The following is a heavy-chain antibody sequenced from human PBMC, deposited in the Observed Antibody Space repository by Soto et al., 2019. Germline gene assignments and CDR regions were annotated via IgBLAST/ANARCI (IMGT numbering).Heavy chain of an antibody. CDR3: ARVRQRTSMGSTVYFYMDV. J-gene: IGHJ6*03. CDR1: GGPHT. V-gene: IGHV1-69*02. Sequence: QVQLVQSGAEVKQPGSSVKVSCKASGGPHTISWVRQAPGQGLEWMGRIVSFHPIVNYAQKFQDRLTITADTSTSTSYMELRVLTSEDTAIYFCARVRQRTSMGSTVYFYMDVWGAGTTVTVS. D-gene: IGHD1-26*01. CDR2: IVSFHPIV.